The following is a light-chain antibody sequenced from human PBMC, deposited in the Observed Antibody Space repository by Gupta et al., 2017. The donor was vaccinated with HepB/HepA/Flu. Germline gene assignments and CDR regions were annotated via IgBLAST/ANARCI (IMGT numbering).Light chain of an antibody. CDR1: QGISDH. J-gene: IGKJ5*01. V-gene: IGKV1-16*02. CDR2: AAS. CDR3: QQHNNYPIT. Sequence: DPQLTQSPSSLSASVGDRVTITCRASQGISDHLAWFQQKPGKAPKSLIYAASSLQSGVPSNFSGSGSGTDSTLTISSLQPEDSATYYCQQHNNYPITFGQGTQVEIK.